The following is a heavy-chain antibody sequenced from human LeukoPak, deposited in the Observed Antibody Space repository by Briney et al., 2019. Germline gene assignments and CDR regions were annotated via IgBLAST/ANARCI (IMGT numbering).Heavy chain of an antibody. V-gene: IGHV4-59*01. Sequence: WETLSLTCTVSGGSISSYYWSWIRQPPGKGLEWIGYIYYSGSTNYNPSLKSRVTISVDTSKDQFSLKLSSVTAADTAVYYCAREAFEDTAMVWAFDIWGQGTMVTVSS. J-gene: IGHJ3*02. CDR3: AREAFEDTAMVWAFDI. D-gene: IGHD5-18*01. CDR2: IYYSGST. CDR1: GGSISSYY.